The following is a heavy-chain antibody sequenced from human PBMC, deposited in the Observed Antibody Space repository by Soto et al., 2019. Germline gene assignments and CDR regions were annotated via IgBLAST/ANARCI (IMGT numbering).Heavy chain of an antibody. D-gene: IGHD3-22*01. CDR2: TRNKANSYTT. V-gene: IGHV3-72*01. Sequence: VQLVESGGGLVQPGGSLRLSCAASGFTFSDHYMDWVRQAPGKGLEWVGRTRNKANSYTTEYAASVKGRFTISRDDSKNSLYLQMNSLKTEDTAVYYCARVTGYYDSSGYYYISDYWGQGTLVTVSS. CDR1: GFTFSDHY. J-gene: IGHJ4*02. CDR3: ARVTGYYDSSGYYYISDY.